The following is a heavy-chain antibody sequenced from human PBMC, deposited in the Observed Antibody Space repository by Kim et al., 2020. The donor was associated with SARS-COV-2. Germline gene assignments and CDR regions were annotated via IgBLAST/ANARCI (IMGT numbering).Heavy chain of an antibody. CDR2: IWYDGSNK. V-gene: IGHV3-33*01. Sequence: GGSLRLSCAASGFTFSSFGMHWVRQAPGKGLEWVAVIWYDGSNKYYADSVKGRFTISRDNSKNTLYLQMNSLRAEDTAVYYCARRHSGGWYSNDYWGQGTLVTVSS. CDR3: ARRHSGGWYSNDY. J-gene: IGHJ4*02. D-gene: IGHD6-19*01. CDR1: GFTFSSFG.